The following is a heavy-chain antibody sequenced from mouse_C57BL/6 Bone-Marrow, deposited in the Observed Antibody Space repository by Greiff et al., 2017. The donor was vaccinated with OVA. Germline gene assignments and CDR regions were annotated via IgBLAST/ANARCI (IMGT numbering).Heavy chain of an antibody. CDR1: GFTFSDFY. CDR3: ARSMGGTTVVGDY. V-gene: IGHV7-1*01. D-gene: IGHD1-1*01. Sequence: EVKLVESGGGLVQSGRSLRLSCATSGFTFSDFYMEWVRQAPGKGLEWIAASRNKANDYTTEYSASVKGRFIVSRDTSQSILYLQMNALRAEDTAIYYCARSMGGTTVVGDYWGQGTTLTVSS. J-gene: IGHJ2*01. CDR2: SRNKANDYTT.